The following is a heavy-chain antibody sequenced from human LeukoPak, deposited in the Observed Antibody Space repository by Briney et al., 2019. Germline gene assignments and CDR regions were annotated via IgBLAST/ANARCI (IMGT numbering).Heavy chain of an antibody. V-gene: IGHV1-18*01. CDR1: NYSFTGYG. D-gene: IGHD3-22*01. CDR3: ARVRFTTPLYYFDS. J-gene: IGHJ4*02. Sequence: ASVKVSCKASNYSFTGYGISWVRQAPGQGLEWLGWISVSNGNTNYAQNLQGRVTMTIDTSTSTAHMELRSLRSDDTALYYCARVRFTTPLYYFDSWGQGTLVTVSS. CDR2: ISVSNGNT.